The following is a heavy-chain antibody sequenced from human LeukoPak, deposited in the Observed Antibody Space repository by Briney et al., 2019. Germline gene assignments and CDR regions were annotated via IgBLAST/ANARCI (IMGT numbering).Heavy chain of an antibody. CDR3: ARGYYYDSSAGPSEY. V-gene: IGHV1-46*01. CDR2: INPSGGST. CDR1: GYTFSSYY. Sequence: ASVKVSCKASGYTFSSYYMHRVRQAPGQGLEWMTIINPSGGSTTYAQKFQGRVTMTRDTSTSTVYMELSSLRSEDTAVYYCARGYYYDSSAGPSEYWGQGTLVTVSS. D-gene: IGHD3-22*01. J-gene: IGHJ4*02.